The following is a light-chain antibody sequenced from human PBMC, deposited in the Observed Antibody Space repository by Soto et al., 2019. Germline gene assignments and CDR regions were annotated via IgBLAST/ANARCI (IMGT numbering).Light chain of an antibody. J-gene: IGKJ4*01. CDR2: DAS. V-gene: IGKV1-33*01. CDR1: QDINNS. Sequence: DIQMTQSLSSLSASVGDRVTITCQANQDINNSLNWYQQRPWEAPKLLIYDASILEAGVPSRFSGSGFGTTFTLTISSLQPEDFATYYCQQFDNLPLTFGGGTKVELK. CDR3: QQFDNLPLT.